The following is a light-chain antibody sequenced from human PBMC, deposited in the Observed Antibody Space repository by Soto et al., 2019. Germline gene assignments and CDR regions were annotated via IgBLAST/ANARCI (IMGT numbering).Light chain of an antibody. CDR3: AAWDDSVRGVV. Sequence: QSVLTQPPSASGTPGQRVTISCSGGSSNIGRDYVYWYQQLPGAPPKLLMYSHNIRPAGVPDRFSASTSGTSASLAISGLRPEDEGDYHCAAWDDSVRGVVFGGGTKLTVL. CDR2: SHN. CDR1: SSNIGRDY. J-gene: IGLJ2*01. V-gene: IGLV1-47*02.